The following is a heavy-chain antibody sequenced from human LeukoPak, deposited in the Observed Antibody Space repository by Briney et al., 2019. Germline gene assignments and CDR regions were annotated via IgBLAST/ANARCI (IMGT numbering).Heavy chain of an antibody. CDR3: ARDSRGSSWFFDY. CDR1: GFTFSSYE. Sequence: QPGGSLRLSCAASGFTFSSYEMNWVRQALGKGLEWVSYISSSGRTFYYADSVKGRFTISRDNGKNSLYLQMNSLRVEDTAVYYCARDSRGSSWFFDYWGQGALVTVSS. V-gene: IGHV3-48*03. CDR2: ISSSGRTF. D-gene: IGHD6-13*01. J-gene: IGHJ4*02.